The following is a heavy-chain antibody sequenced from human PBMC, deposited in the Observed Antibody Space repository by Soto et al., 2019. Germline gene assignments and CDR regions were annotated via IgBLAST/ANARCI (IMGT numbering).Heavy chain of an antibody. CDR3: ARDQEQGITMIGPPAFDI. CDR2: ISSSGSTI. CDR1: GFTFSDYY. D-gene: IGHD3-22*01. V-gene: IGHV3-11*01. Sequence: QVQLVESGGGLVKPGGSLRLSCAASGFTFSDYYMSWIRQAPGKGLEWVSYISSSGSTIYYADSVKGRFTISRDNAKNSLYLQMNSLRAEDTAVYYWARDQEQGITMIGPPAFDIWGQGTMVTVSS. J-gene: IGHJ3*02.